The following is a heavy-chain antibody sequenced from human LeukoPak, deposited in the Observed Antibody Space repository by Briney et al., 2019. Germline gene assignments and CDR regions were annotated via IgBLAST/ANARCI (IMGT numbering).Heavy chain of an antibody. CDR2: ISAYNGNT. CDR3: AREGGDIGSGYYLGLDY. J-gene: IGHJ4*02. CDR1: GYTFTSYG. Sequence: GASVKVSCKASGYTFTSYGISWVRQAPGQGLEWMGWISAYNGNTNYVQKLQGRVTMTTDTSTSTAYMELRSLRSDDTAVYYCAREGGDIGSGYYLGLDYWGQGTLVTVSS. D-gene: IGHD3-22*01. V-gene: IGHV1-18*01.